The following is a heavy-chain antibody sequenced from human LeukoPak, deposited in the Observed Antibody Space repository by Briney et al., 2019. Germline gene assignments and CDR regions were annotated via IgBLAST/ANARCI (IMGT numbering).Heavy chain of an antibody. CDR2: INSGSSTI. D-gene: IGHD1-1*01. J-gene: IGHJ3*02. V-gene: IGHV3-48*02. CDR3: ARVLLERPGIDSFDM. Sequence: PGGSLRLSCGASGFRLGSYSMDWVRQAPGKGLEWVSHINSGSSTIYYADSVKGRFTISRDNAGNSLYLQMNSLSDEDTAVYYCARVLLERPGIDSFDMWGQGTMVTVSS. CDR1: GFRLGSYS.